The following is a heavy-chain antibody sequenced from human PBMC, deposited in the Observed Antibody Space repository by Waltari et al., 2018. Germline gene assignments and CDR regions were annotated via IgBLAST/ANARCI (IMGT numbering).Heavy chain of an antibody. D-gene: IGHD2-15*01. CDR1: GSTFSDYE. CDR3: ARDGGAYCNGGNCSPFEQ. J-gene: IGHJ4*02. CDR2: IGSSGPTI. Sequence: EVQLVESGGTWAQPGGSLRLPCVASGSTFSDYEMNWVRQVPGKGLEWVSSIGSSGPTIYYADSVRGRFTISRDNAKNSLYLEMSSLRAEDTALYYCARDGGAYCNGGNCSPFEQWGQGTLVTVSS. V-gene: IGHV3-48*03.